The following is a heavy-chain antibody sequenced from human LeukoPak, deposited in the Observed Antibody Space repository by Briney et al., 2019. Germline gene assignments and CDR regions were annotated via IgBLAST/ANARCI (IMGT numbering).Heavy chain of an antibody. CDR1: GYTLTELS. V-gene: IGHV1-24*01. J-gene: IGHJ4*02. CDR3: ATRRRYYDILTGYYTFLFDY. D-gene: IGHD3-9*01. Sequence: ASVKVSCKVSGYTLTELSMHWVRQAPGKGLEWKGGFDPEDGETIYAQKFQGRVTMTEDTSTDTAYMELSSLRSEDTAVYYCATRRRYYDILTGYYTFLFDYWGQGTLVTVSS. CDR2: FDPEDGET.